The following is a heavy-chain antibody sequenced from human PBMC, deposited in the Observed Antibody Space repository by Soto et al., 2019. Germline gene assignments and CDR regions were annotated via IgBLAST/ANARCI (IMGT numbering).Heavy chain of an antibody. CDR1: GFTFSSYW. CDR3: SRDPDIVVVPAAIDAMDV. V-gene: IGHV3-74*01. Sequence: PGESLKISCAASGFTFSSYWMHWVRQAPGKVLVWVSRINGDGSGTTYADSVKGRFTISRDNAKNTLYLQMNSLRAEDTAVYYCSRDPDIVVVPAAIDAMDVWGQGTTVTVSS. J-gene: IGHJ6*02. D-gene: IGHD2-2*02. CDR2: INGDGSGT.